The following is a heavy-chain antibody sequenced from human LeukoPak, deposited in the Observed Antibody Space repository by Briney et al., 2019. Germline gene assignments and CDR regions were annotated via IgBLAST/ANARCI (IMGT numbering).Heavy chain of an antibody. D-gene: IGHD3-10*01. J-gene: IGHJ4*02. Sequence: GGSLGLSCAASGFTFRNYVIHWVCQAPGKGLEWVAVTSSDLNVKLYADSVKGRFTISRDNSRSTLYLQMNSLRPEDTAIYYCAREGYYGSGSPPSLYFDYWGQGTLVTVSS. CDR1: GFTFRNYV. V-gene: IGHV3-30-3*01. CDR3: AREGYYGSGSPPSLYFDY. CDR2: TSSDLNVK.